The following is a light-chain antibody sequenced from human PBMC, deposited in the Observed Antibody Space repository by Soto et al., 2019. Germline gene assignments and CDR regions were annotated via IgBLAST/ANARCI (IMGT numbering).Light chain of an antibody. J-gene: IGLJ1*01. Sequence: QSVLTQPPSVSGAPGQRVTISCTGSSSNIGADYDIHWYQHLPGTAPKLLIYANINRPSGVSNRFSGSKSGNTASLTISGLQAEDEADYYCCSYAGSSTFVFGTGTKVTVL. CDR2: ANI. CDR1: SSNIGADYD. CDR3: CSYAGSSTFV. V-gene: IGLV1-40*01.